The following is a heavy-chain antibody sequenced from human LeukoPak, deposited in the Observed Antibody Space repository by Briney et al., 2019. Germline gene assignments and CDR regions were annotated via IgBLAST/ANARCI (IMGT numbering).Heavy chain of an antibody. D-gene: IGHD6-19*01. CDR1: GYSFASYW. CDR2: IYPGDSDT. V-gene: IGHV5-51*01. J-gene: IGHJ4*02. CDR3: ARQDGSAWYYFDY. Sequence: GESLKISCKGSGYSFASYWIGWVRQMPGKGLEWTGIIYPGDSDTRYSPSFQGQVTISVDKSISTAYLQWNSLKASDTAIYYCARQDGSAWYYFDYWGQGTLVTVSP.